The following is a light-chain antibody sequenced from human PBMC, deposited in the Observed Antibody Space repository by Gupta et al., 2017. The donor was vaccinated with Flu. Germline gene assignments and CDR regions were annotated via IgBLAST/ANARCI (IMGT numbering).Light chain of an antibody. CDR2: NTN. V-gene: IGLV8-61*01. CDR1: SGSVSTGYY. J-gene: IGLJ3*02. CDR3: VLYMGSGISV. Sequence: SFSVSPGGTVTLTCGLNSGSVSTGYYPSWYQQTPGHPPRTLIYNTNTRSSGVPDRFSGSILGNKAALTITGAQADDESDYYCVLYMGSGISVFGGGTKLTVL.